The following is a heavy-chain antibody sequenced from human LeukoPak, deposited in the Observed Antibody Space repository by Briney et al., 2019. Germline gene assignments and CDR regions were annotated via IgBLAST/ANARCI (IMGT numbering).Heavy chain of an antibody. J-gene: IGHJ4*02. Sequence: KASETLSLTCTVSGVSISTYYWSWIRQPPGKGLEWIGYIYYSGSTNYNPSLKSRVTISVDTSKNQFSLNLSSVTAADTAVYYCARDSRWDCSSFDYWGQGTLVTVSS. CDR1: GVSISTYY. D-gene: IGHD6-6*01. CDR2: IYYSGST. V-gene: IGHV4-59*01. CDR3: ARDSRWDCSSFDY.